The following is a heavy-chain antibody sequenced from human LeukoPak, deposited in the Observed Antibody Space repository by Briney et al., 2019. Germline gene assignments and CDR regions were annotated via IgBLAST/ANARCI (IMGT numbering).Heavy chain of an antibody. V-gene: IGHV3-7*03. CDR1: GFSFSNYW. D-gene: IGHD6-6*01. J-gene: IGHJ3*01. CDR2: IKEDGSAR. CDR3: ARSSYSSSSSV. Sequence: GGSLRLSCAASGFSFSNYWMSWVRQSPEKGLEWVANIKEDGSARYYADVVKGRFTISRDNAKNSLYLQINSLRAEDTAVYYCARSSYSSSSSVWGQGTMVTVSS.